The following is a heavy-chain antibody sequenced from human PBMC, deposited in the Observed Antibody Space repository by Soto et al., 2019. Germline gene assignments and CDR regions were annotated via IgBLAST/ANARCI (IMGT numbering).Heavy chain of an antibody. CDR3: ARLLGRGGEYYYFHYGTDV. J-gene: IGHJ6*02. Sequence: SETLSLTCTVSGGTISSGDYYWSWIRQPPGKGLEWIGYIYYSGSTYYNPSLKSRVTISVDTSKNKFSLKLSSVTAADTAVYYCARLLGRGGEYYYFHYGTDVWGQGITVPVSS. CDR1: GGTISSGDYY. D-gene: IGHD3-16*01. V-gene: IGHV4-30-4*01. CDR2: IYYSGST.